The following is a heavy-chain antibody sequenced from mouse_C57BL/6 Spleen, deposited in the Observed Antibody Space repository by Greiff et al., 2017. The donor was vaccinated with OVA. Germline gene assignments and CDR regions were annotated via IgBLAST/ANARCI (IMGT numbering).Heavy chain of an antibody. V-gene: IGHV5-9-1*02. J-gene: IGHJ1*03. CDR2: ISSGGDYI. D-gene: IGHD1-3*01. CDR3: TRVGTKLGGYFDV. CDR1: GFTFRSYA. Sequence: EVKLVESGEGLVKPGGSLKLSCAASGFTFRSYAMSWVRQTPKKRLEWVAYISSGGDYIYYADTVKGRFTISRDNARNTLYLQMSSLKSEDTAMYYCTRVGTKLGGYFDVWGTGTTVTVSS.